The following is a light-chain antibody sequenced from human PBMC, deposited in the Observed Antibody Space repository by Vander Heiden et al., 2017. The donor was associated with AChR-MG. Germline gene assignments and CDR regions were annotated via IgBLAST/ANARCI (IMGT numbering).Light chain of an antibody. CDR3: QQYGSSPPWT. Sequence: EIVLTQSPGTLSLSPGERATLSCRASQSVSSSYLAWYQQKPGQAPRLLIYGASNRATGIPDRFSGSGSGTDFTLTISRLEPEDFAVYYCQQYGSSPPWTFGQRTKVEIK. V-gene: IGKV3-20*01. J-gene: IGKJ1*01. CDR2: GAS. CDR1: QSVSSSY.